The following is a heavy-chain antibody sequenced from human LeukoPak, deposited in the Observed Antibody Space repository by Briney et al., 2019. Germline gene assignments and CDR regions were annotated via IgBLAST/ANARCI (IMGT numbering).Heavy chain of an antibody. J-gene: IGHJ4*02. CDR1: GGSISSSY. Sequence: PSETLPLTCPVAGGSISSSYWSWIRQPPGKGLEWIGRIYYSGRTYYNPSLKSRVTISVDTSKNQFSLKLTSVTAADTAVYYCARGGPYDYGDYGFDYWGQGTLVTVSS. V-gene: IGHV4-39*07. CDR3: ARGGPYDYGDYGFDY. CDR2: IYYSGRT. D-gene: IGHD4-17*01.